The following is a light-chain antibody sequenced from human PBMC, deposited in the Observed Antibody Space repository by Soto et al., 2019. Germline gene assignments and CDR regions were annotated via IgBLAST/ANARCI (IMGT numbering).Light chain of an antibody. CDR2: KAS. CDR3: QHYNSYSEA. CDR1: RTFIGW. V-gene: IGKV1-5*03. Sequence: DIQMTQSPSTLSGSVGDRVTLLCRAGRTFIGWLAWYQQKPGKAPKLLIYKASTLKSGVPSRFSGSGSGTEFTLTISSLQPDDFATYYCQHYNSYSEAFGQGTKVELK. J-gene: IGKJ1*01.